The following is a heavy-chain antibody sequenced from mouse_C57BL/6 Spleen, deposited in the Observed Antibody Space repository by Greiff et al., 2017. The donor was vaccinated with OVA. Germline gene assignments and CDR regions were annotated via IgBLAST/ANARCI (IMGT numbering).Heavy chain of an antibody. Sequence: VQLQQSGAELVRPGASVKLSCTASGFNIKDDYMHWVKQRPEQGLEWIGWIDPENGDTEYASKFQGKATITADTSSNTAYLQLSSLTSEDTAVYYCTTGGLGLDYWGQGTTLTVSS. CDR1: GFNIKDDY. CDR2: IDPENGDT. D-gene: IGHD2-2*01. CDR3: TTGGLGLDY. V-gene: IGHV14-4*01. J-gene: IGHJ2*01.